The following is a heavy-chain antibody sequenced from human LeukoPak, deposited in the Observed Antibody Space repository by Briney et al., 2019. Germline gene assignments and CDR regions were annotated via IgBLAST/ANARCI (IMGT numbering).Heavy chain of an antibody. CDR3: ARIYGDRWYFDL. Sequence: TGGSLRLSCAASGFTFSGSAMHWVRQASGKGLEWVGRIRSKANSYATAYAASVKGRFTISRDDSKNTAYLQMNSLKTEDTAVYYCARIYGDRWYFDLWGRGTLVTVSS. D-gene: IGHD4-17*01. CDR1: GFTFSGSA. CDR2: IRSKANSYAT. J-gene: IGHJ2*01. V-gene: IGHV3-73*01.